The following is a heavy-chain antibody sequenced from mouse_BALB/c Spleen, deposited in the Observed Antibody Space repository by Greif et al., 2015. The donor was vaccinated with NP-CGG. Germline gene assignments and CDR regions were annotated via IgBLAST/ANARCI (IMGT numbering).Heavy chain of an antibody. CDR3: SRDGGYGSSYGFYAMDY. CDR2: ISDGGSYT. D-gene: IGHD1-1*01. CDR1: GFTFSDYY. J-gene: IGHJ4*01. Sequence: EVKLMESGGGLAKPGGSLKLSCAASGFTFSDYYMYWVRQTPEKRLEWVATISDGGSYTYYPDSVKGRFTISRDNAKNTVYRQMSSLRSEDAAMYYCSRDGGYGSSYGFYAMDYGGQGTSVTVSS. V-gene: IGHV5-4*02.